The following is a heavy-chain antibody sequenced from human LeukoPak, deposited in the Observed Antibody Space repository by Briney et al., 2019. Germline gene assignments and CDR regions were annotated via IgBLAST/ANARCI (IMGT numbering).Heavy chain of an antibody. CDR2: IEPDGSGR. D-gene: IGHD3-10*01. V-gene: IGHV3-7*01. CDR1: GFSFRDYW. Sequence: GGSLRLSCAASGFSFRDYWMSWVRQAPGKGLEWVADIEPDGSGRTYVDSVKGRFTISRDNAQQSLYLQMDTLTAEDTAVYYCVTSWVRQERDFWGQGTLVTVSS. J-gene: IGHJ4*02. CDR3: VTSWVRQERDF.